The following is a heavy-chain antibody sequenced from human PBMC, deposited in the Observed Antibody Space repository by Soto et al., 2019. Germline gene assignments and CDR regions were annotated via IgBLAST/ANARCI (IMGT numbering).Heavy chain of an antibody. CDR1: GFTFSSYG. CDR2: ISYDGSNK. D-gene: IGHD3-9*01. J-gene: IGHJ4*02. CDR3: AKDRVLRYFDWLGLFDY. V-gene: IGHV3-30*18. Sequence: PGGSLRLSCAASGFTFSSYGMHWVRQAPGKGLEWVAVISYDGSNKYYADSVKGRFTISRDNSKNTLYLQMNSLRAEDTAVYYCAKDRVLRYFDWLGLFDYWGQGTLVTV.